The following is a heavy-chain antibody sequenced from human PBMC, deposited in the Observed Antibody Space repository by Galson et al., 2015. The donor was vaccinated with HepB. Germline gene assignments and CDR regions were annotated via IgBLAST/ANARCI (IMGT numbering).Heavy chain of an antibody. CDR1: GFTFSSYA. D-gene: IGHD3-10*01. Sequence: SLRLSCAASGFTFSSYAMSWVRQAPGKGLKWVSVISGSGGSTYYGESVKGRFTISTDNSKNTLYLHMNSLRGEDTAVYYCAKDIGLRVRGGWAYWGQGTLVTASS. J-gene: IGHJ4*02. V-gene: IGHV3-23*01. CDR3: AKDIGLRVRGGWAY. CDR2: ISGSGGST.